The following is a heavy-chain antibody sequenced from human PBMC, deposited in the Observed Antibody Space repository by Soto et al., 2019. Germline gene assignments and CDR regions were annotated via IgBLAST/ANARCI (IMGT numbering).Heavy chain of an antibody. CDR1: GGSFSGYY. J-gene: IGHJ6*02. V-gene: IGHV4-34*01. D-gene: IGHD4-4*01. Sequence: QVQLQQWGAGLLKPSETLSLTCAVYGGSFSGYYWSWIRQPPGKGLEWIGEINHSGSTNYNPSLKSRVTISVDTSKNQFSLKLSSVTAADTAVYYCARGDYSRRYYGMDIWGQGTTVTVSS. CDR2: INHSGST. CDR3: ARGDYSRRYYGMDI.